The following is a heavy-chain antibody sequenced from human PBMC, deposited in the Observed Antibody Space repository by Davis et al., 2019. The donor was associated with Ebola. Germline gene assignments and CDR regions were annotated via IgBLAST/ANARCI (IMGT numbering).Heavy chain of an antibody. CDR2: INGDGRTT. CDR3: SSTDSSNWYLPY. V-gene: IGHV3-74*01. CDR1: GFTFKTNW. J-gene: IGHJ4*02. Sequence: GSLRLSCEASGFTFKTNWIHWVRQAPRQGLVWVSRINGDGRTTSYADSVTGRFTISRDTDKNTVFLHMNNLRAEDTAVYYCSSTDSSNWYLPYWGQGILVTVSS. D-gene: IGHD6-13*01.